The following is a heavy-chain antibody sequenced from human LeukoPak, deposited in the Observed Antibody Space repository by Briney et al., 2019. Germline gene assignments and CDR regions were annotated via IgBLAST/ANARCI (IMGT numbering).Heavy chain of an antibody. CDR2: IKNKIDGGTA. J-gene: IGHJ3*02. CDR3: TSYNDRDAFNI. D-gene: IGHD3-3*01. CDR1: GFIFSNDW. V-gene: IGHV3-15*01. Sequence: GGSLRLSCAASGFIFSNDWMSWVRQAPGKGLEWVGRIKNKIDGGTADYAAPVKGRFTVSRDDSKNMLYLQMNSLRTEDTAVYYCTSYNDRDAFNIWGQGTMVTVSS.